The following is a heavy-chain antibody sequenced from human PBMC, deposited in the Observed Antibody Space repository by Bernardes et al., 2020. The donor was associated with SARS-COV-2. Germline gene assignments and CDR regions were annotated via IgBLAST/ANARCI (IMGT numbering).Heavy chain of an antibody. CDR2: ISGSGGST. Sequence: GGSLRLSCAASGFTFSSYAMNWVRQAPGKGLEWVSAISGSGGSTYYADSVRGRFTISRDNSKNTLYLQMNSQRAEDTAVYYCAKGINTHTPTWPHWGQGTLVTVSS. D-gene: IGHD2-2*02. CDR1: GFTFSSYA. CDR3: AKGINTHTPTWPH. J-gene: IGHJ4*02. V-gene: IGHV3-23*01.